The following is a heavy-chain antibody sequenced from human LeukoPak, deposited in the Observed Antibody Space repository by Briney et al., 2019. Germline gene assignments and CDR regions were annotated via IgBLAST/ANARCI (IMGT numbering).Heavy chain of an antibody. V-gene: IGHV3-23*01. Sequence: GGSLRLSCAASGFTFSSYAMSWVRQAPGKGLEWVSAISGSGGSTYYADSVKGRFTISRDNSKNTLYLQMNSLRAEDTAVYYCARDASGQQLVNGDYWGQGTLVTVSS. CDR1: GFTFSSYA. J-gene: IGHJ4*02. CDR2: ISGSGGST. CDR3: ARDASGQQLVNGDY. D-gene: IGHD6-13*01.